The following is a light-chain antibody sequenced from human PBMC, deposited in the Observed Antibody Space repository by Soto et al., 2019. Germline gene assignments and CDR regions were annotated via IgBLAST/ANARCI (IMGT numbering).Light chain of an antibody. CDR1: QSLPSNL. CDR2: GAS. J-gene: IGKJ1*01. CDR3: HQSDDSPWT. V-gene: IGKV3-20*01. Sequence: ETVLMQSPDTLSLSPGERVTLSCRASQSLPSNLLAWYQQKPGQPPRLLFYGASSRATGVPDRFVGSGSGTDFTLTVARLEAEDSAVYFCHQSDDSPWTFGQGTKVEV.